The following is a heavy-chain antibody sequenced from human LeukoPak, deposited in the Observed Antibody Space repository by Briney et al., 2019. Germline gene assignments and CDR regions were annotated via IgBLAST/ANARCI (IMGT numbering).Heavy chain of an antibody. CDR3: ARDGYYYYYMDV. CDR1: GFTFGDYA. CDR2: ISSSSTI. J-gene: IGHJ6*03. V-gene: IGHV3-69-1*01. Sequence: GGSLRLSCTASGFTFGDYAMNWFRQAPGKGLEWVSYISSSSTIYYADSVKGRFTISRDNAKNSLYLQMNSLRAEDTAVYYCARDGYYYYYMDVWGKGTTVTVSS.